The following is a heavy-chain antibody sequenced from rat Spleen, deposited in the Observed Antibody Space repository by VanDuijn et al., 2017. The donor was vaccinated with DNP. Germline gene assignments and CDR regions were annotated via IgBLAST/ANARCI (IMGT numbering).Heavy chain of an antibody. CDR2: IGIVGGST. D-gene: IGHD4-1*01. CDR1: GFDFKNFP. V-gene: IGHV5-46*01. Sequence: EVQLVESGGGLVQPGRSMRLSCAASGFDFKNFPMAWVRQTPTQGLEWVATIGIVGGSTYYRDSVKGRFTGSRDDAKTTLNLQVDSLRSEDTATYYCARHMDTGPYYAMDVWGQGISVTVSS. CDR3: ARHMDTGPYYAMDV. J-gene: IGHJ4*01.